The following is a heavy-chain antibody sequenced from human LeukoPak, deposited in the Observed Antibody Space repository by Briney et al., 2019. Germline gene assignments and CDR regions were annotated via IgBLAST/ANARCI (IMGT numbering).Heavy chain of an antibody. CDR2: INWNGGRT. V-gene: IGHV3-20*04. D-gene: IGHD3-10*01. J-gene: IGHJ6*03. CDR3: ARIGSYGSGYYHYYYMDV. Sequence: GGSLRLSCAASGFTFDDYGMTWVRQAPGKGLEWVSGINWNGGRTGYADSVKGRFTISRDNAKNSLYLQLNSLRADDTAVYYCARIGSYGSGYYHYYYMDVWGKGTTVTVSS. CDR1: GFTFDDYG.